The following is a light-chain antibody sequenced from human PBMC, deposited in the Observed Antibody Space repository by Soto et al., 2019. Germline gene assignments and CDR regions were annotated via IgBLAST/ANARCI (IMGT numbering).Light chain of an antibody. V-gene: IGKV3-15*01. Sequence: ETVMTQSPATLSVSPGERATLSCRASQSISSDLAWYQQKPGQAPRLLIYGASTTATGIPGRFSGSGSGREFTLTISSLQSEDFAVYYCLQYNNWPRTFGQGTKLEIK. CDR1: QSISSD. J-gene: IGKJ2*01. CDR3: LQYNNWPRT. CDR2: GAS.